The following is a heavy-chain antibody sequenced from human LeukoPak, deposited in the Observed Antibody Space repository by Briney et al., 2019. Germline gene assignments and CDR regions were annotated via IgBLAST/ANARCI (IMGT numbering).Heavy chain of an antibody. Sequence: KSSETLSLTCTVSGGSISSTSYYWGWIRQPPGKGLEWIGGIYYSGSTYYNPSLKSRVTTSVDTSKNRFSLKLTSVTAADTAVYYCARELHSGSYYFDYWGQGTPVTVSS. V-gene: IGHV4-39*07. CDR1: GGSISSTSYY. J-gene: IGHJ4*02. CDR2: IYYSGST. D-gene: IGHD1-26*01. CDR3: ARELHSGSYYFDY.